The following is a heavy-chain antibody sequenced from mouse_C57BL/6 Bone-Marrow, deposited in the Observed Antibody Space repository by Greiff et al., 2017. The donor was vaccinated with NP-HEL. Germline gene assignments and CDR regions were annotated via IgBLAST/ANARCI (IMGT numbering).Heavy chain of an antibody. CDR1: GFTFSDYY. V-gene: IGHV5-16*01. J-gene: IGHJ1*03. CDR2: INYDGSST. D-gene: IGHD1-1*01. Sequence: EVQRVESEGGLVQPGSSMKLSCTASGFTFSDYYMAWVRQVPEKGLEWVANINYDGSSTYYLASLTSRFIIARDNAKNILYLQMSSLKSEDTATYYCTRITTVVAPYWYFDVWGTGTTVTVSS. CDR3: TRITTVVAPYWYFDV.